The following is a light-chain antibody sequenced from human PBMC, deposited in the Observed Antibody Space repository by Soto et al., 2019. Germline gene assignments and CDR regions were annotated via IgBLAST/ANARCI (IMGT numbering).Light chain of an antibody. Sequence: DIQMTQFPASLSASVGDRVTITCRASQSISSYLNWYQQKPGKAPKLLIYAASSLQSGVPSRFIGSASGTDFNLTITSLQPEDFATYYCQQSFSIPLTFGGGTKVEIK. J-gene: IGKJ4*01. V-gene: IGKV1-39*01. CDR3: QQSFSIPLT. CDR2: AAS. CDR1: QSISSY.